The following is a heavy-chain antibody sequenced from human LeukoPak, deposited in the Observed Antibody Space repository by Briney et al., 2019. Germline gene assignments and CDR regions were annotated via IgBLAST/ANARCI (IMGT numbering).Heavy chain of an antibody. Sequence: SETLSLTCAVSGGSISSGGYSWSWIRQPPGKGLEWIGYIYHSGSTYYDPSLKSRVTISVDRSKNQSSLKLSSVTAADTAVYYCARQFLGYKQNWYFDLWGRGTLVTVSS. D-gene: IGHD1-1*01. J-gene: IGHJ2*01. V-gene: IGHV4-30-2*01. CDR2: IYHSGST. CDR3: ARQFLGYKQNWYFDL. CDR1: GGSISSGGYS.